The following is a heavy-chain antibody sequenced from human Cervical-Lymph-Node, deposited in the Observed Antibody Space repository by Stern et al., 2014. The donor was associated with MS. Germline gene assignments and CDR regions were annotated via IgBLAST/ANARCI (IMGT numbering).Heavy chain of an antibody. CDR3: AKGPYTYGSYYYYGMDV. V-gene: IGHV3-30*18. Sequence: VQLVESGGGVVQPGRSLRLSCAASGFTFNNYGMHWVRQAPGKGLEWVAVISYDGSNEYYADSVKGRFTISRDSSKNTLDLQMNSLRAEDTAVYYCAKGPYTYGSYYYYGMDVWGQGTTVTVSS. J-gene: IGHJ6*02. CDR2: ISYDGSNE. CDR1: GFTFNNYG. D-gene: IGHD5-18*01.